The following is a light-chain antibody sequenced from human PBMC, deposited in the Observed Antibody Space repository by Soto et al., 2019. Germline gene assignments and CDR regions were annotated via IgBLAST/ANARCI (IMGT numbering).Light chain of an antibody. CDR2: RNN. CDR3: AAWDDSLSGSFCV. CDR1: SSNIGSNY. Sequence: QSVLTQPPSASGTPGQRVTISCSGSSSNIGSNYVYWYQQLPGTAPKLLIYRNNQRPSGVPDRFSGSKSGTSASLAISGLRSEDEADYYCAAWDDSLSGSFCVFGTGTKLTVL. V-gene: IGLV1-47*01. J-gene: IGLJ1*01.